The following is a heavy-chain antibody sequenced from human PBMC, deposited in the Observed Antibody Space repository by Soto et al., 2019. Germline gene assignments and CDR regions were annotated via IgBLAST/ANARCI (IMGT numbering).Heavy chain of an antibody. CDR1: VGSISSSSYY. Sequence: SDTLPLTCTVSVGSISSSSYYGGWIRQAPGKGLEWIGSIYYSGSAYYSGSTYYNPSLESRVTISVDTSKNQFSLKLSSVTAADTAVYYCARHCGGDSCYWAFDSWGQG. CDR2: IYYSGSAYYSGST. D-gene: IGHD2-15*01. CDR3: ARHCGGDSCYWAFDS. J-gene: IGHJ4*02. V-gene: IGHV4-39*01.